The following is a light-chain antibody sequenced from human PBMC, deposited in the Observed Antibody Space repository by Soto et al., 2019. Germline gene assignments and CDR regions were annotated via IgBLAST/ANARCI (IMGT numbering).Light chain of an antibody. J-gene: IGKJ5*01. CDR2: AAS. Sequence: EIQLAQSPSSLSAAVGDRVTITCRASQGISRYLAWYQQRPGKAPKLLIYAASTLQSGVPLRFSGSGSGTSFTLTISSLQPGDFATYFCQQLLSYPITLGQGTRLEI. V-gene: IGKV1-9*01. CDR3: QQLLSYPIT. CDR1: QGISRY.